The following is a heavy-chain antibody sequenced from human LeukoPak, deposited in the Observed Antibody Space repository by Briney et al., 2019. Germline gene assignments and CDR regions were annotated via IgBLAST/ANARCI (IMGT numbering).Heavy chain of an antibody. CDR3: ARDSSGSSPNFDY. CDR2: IIPILNIT. D-gene: IGHD1-26*01. Sequence: ASVKVSCKSSGGTFNRYGISWVRQAPGQGLKWMGSIIPILNITNYAQKFQGRVTITADKSTSTAYTELSSLRSEDTAVYYCARDSSGSSPNFDYWGQGTLVTVSS. J-gene: IGHJ4*02. V-gene: IGHV1-69*04. CDR1: GGTFNRYG.